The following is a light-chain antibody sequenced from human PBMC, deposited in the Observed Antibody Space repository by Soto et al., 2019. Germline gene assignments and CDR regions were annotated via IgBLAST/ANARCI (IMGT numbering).Light chain of an antibody. Sequence: EIVMTQSPATLSVSPWERATLSCRASQSVSSNLAWYQQKPGQAPRLLIYGASTRATGIPDRFSGSGSGTDFTLTISSLQAEDVAVYYCQQYYKSPLTFGGGTKVDIK. V-gene: IGKV3D-15*01. CDR2: GAS. CDR1: QSVSSN. CDR3: QQYYKSPLT. J-gene: IGKJ4*01.